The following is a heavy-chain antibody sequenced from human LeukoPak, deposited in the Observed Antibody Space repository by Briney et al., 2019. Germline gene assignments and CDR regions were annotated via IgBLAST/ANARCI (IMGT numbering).Heavy chain of an antibody. CDR1: GFTFNNYA. D-gene: IGHD2-2*01. CDR2: IAFDGINN. J-gene: IGHJ6*02. Sequence: EGSLRLSCAASGFTFNNYAMHWVRQAPGKGLQWAALIAFDGINNFYTGSVKGRFTISRDNAKNSLYLQMNSLRAEDTAVYYCASDNVPTCYQLLLYGMDGWGQGTTVTVSS. V-gene: IGHV3-30*04. CDR3: ASDNVPTCYQLLLYGMDG.